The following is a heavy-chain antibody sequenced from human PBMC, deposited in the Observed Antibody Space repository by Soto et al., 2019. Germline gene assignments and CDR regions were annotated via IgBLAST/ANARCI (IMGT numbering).Heavy chain of an antibody. D-gene: IGHD6-19*01. J-gene: IGHJ6*02. CDR2: IIPIFGTA. CDR1: GGTFSSYA. CDR3: EEAVAGTRGMDV. Sequence: QVQLVQSGAEVKKPGSSVKVSCKASGGTFSSYAISWVRQAPGQGLEWMGGIIPIFGTANYAQKFQGRVTITADESTSTAYMELSSLRAEDTAVYYWEEAVAGTRGMDVWGQGTTVTVSS. V-gene: IGHV1-69*01.